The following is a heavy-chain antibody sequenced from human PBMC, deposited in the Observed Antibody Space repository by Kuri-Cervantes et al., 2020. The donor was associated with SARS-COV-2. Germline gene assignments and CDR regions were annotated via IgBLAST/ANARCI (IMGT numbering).Heavy chain of an antibody. CDR1: RFTFSAYD. Sequence: GESLKISCAASRFTFSAYDMQWVRQAPGKGLEWVTFIRNDESNKYYADSVKGRFTISRDNAQSTLYLQMNSLRAEDTAVYYCARDLYYYGSGDYWGQGTQVTVSS. V-gene: IGHV3-30*02. CDR2: IRNDESNK. J-gene: IGHJ4*02. D-gene: IGHD3-10*01. CDR3: ARDLYYYGSGDY.